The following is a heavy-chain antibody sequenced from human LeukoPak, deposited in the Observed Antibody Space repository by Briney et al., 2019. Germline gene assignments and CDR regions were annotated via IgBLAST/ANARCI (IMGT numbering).Heavy chain of an antibody. CDR2: IYYSGGT. CDR1: GGSISSYY. J-gene: IGHJ6*02. D-gene: IGHD2-2*01. CDR3: ARVGVVPAAPYGMDV. Sequence: PSETLSLTCTVSGGSISSYYWSWIRQPPGKGLEWIGYIYYSGGTYYNPSLKSRVTISVDTSKNQFSLKLSSVTAADTAVYYCARVGVVPAAPYGMDVWGQGTTVTVSS. V-gene: IGHV4-59*06.